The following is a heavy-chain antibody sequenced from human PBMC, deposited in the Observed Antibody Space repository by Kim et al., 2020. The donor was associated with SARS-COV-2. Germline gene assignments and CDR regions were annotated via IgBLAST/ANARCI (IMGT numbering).Heavy chain of an antibody. J-gene: IGHJ6*02. CDR2: IYYSGST. Sequence: SETLSLTCTVSGGSISSSSYYWGWIRQPPGQGLVWIVSIYYSGSTYYNPSIKSRVPLSVDTTKNQFSLKLSSVTAADTAVYYCARHLGVVVLGIAVAAPGGMDVWGRGPTVTVSS. V-gene: IGHV4-39*01. CDR1: GGSISSSSYY. D-gene: IGHD6-19*01. CDR3: ARHLGVVVLGIAVAAPGGMDV.